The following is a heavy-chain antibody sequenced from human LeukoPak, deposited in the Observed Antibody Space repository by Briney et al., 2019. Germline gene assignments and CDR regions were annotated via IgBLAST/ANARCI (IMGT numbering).Heavy chain of an antibody. D-gene: IGHD3-22*01. CDR1: GFTFSSYW. Sequence: GGSLRLSCAASGFTFSSYWMSWVRQTPGKGLEWVANIKQDGSEKYYVDSVKGRFTISRDNAKNSLYLQMNSLRAEDTAVYYCASEESDSAFDIWGQGTMVTVSS. CDR2: IKQDGSEK. V-gene: IGHV3-7*01. J-gene: IGHJ3*02. CDR3: ASEESDSAFDI.